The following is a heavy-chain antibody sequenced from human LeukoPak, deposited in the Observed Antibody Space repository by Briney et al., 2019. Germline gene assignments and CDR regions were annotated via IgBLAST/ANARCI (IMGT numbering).Heavy chain of an antibody. V-gene: IGHV5-51*01. CDR3: ARRSGGSYYFDY. CDR1: GYSFGNYW. J-gene: IGHJ4*02. Sequence: GESLKISCKGSGYSFGNYWIGWVRQMPGKGLEWMGLNYPDDSNTRYSPSFQGQVTISADTSISTAYLQWSSLKASDTAIYYCARRSGGSYYFDYWGQGTQVTVSS. CDR2: NYPDDSNT. D-gene: IGHD6-19*01.